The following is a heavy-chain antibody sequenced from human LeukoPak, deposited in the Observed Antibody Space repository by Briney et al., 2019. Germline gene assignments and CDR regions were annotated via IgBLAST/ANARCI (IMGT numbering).Heavy chain of an antibody. CDR2: FSYSGST. D-gene: IGHD2-15*01. CDR1: GASISGHS. J-gene: IGHJ4*02. CDR3: ARHGCSGGNCYSFDS. Sequence: PSETLSLTCTVSGASISGHSWSCIRQPPGKGLEWIGYFSYSGSTNYNPSLKSRVTMSVDTSKNQFSLKLNSVTAADTALYYCARHGCSGGNCYSFDSWGQGSLVTVSS. V-gene: IGHV4-59*08.